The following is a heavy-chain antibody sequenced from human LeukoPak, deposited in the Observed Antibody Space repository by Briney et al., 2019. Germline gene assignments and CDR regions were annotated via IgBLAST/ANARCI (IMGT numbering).Heavy chain of an antibody. CDR2: INPNNVGT. J-gene: IGHJ3*02. Sequence: GASVKVSCKASGYTFTGYYIHWVRQAPGQRLEWMGWINPNNVGTNYAQKFQGRVTMTRDTSISTAYMELSRLRSDDTAVYYCARRKLEYDAFDIWGQGTMVTVSP. V-gene: IGHV1-2*02. D-gene: IGHD4-23*01. CDR1: GYTFTGYY. CDR3: ARRKLEYDAFDI.